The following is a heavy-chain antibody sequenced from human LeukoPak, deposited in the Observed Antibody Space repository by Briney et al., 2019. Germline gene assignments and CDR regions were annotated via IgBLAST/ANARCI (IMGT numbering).Heavy chain of an antibody. Sequence: PSETLSLTCAVYGGSFSGYYWSWIRQPPGKGLEWIGEINHSGSTNYNPSLKSRVTISVDTSKNQFSLKLSSVTAADTAVYYCASWYSSSILGYWGQGTLVTVSS. CDR1: GGSFSGYY. CDR2: INHSGST. V-gene: IGHV4-34*01. J-gene: IGHJ4*02. CDR3: ASWYSSSILGY. D-gene: IGHD6-13*01.